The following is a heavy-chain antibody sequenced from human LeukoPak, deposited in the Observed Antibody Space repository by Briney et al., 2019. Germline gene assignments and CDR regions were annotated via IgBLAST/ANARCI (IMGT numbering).Heavy chain of an antibody. CDR3: AKDRGYYDSSGYYFSYFDY. CDR2: ISGSGGTT. V-gene: IGHV3-23*01. J-gene: IGHJ4*02. D-gene: IGHD3-22*01. CDR1: GFTFSSYA. Sequence: GRSLRPSCAASGFTFSSYAMSWVRQAPGNGLEWVLAISGSGGTTYYEDYVKGRFNISRDNSKNMLYLKMNSLRAEDTAVYYCAKDRGYYDSSGYYFSYFDYWGQGTLVTVSS.